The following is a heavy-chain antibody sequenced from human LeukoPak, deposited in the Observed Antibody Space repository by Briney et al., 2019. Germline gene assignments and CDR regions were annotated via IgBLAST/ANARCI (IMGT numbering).Heavy chain of an antibody. D-gene: IGHD2-2*01. CDR2: IYYSGST. CDR3: ARMKGVVVIPTARPTFYFDY. V-gene: IGHV4-59*08. CDR1: SGSISSYY. J-gene: IGHJ4*02. Sequence: SETLSLTCSVSSGSISSYYWSWFRQPPGKGLEWIGYIYYSGSTNYNPSLKSRVTISIDTSKNQFSLKLTSVTAADTAMYYCARMKGVVVIPTARPTFYFDYWGQGILVTVSS.